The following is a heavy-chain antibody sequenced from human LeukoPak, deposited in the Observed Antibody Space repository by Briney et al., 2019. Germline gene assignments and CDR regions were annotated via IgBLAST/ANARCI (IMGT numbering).Heavy chain of an antibody. D-gene: IGHD1-26*01. CDR3: ARDSWESGLDYFDY. J-gene: IGHJ4*02. Sequence: GGSLRLSCAASGFTFSSYWMLWVRQAPGKGLIWVSRINSDGSSTSYADSVKGRFTISRDNAKNTLYLQMNSLRAEDTAVYYCARDSWESGLDYFDYWGQGTLVTVSS. V-gene: IGHV3-74*01. CDR1: GFTFSSYW. CDR2: INSDGSST.